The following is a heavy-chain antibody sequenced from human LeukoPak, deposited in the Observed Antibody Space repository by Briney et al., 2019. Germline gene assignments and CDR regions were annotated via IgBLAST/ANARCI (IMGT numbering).Heavy chain of an antibody. J-gene: IGHJ4*02. Sequence: SVKVSCKASGGTFSSYAISWVRQAPGQGLEWMGGIIPILGTANYAQKFQGRVTITADESRTIAYMELSSLGSDDTAVYYCARGSYYYESSGYSLYWGQGTLVTVSS. D-gene: IGHD3-22*01. CDR2: IIPILGTA. CDR3: ARGSYYYESSGYSLY. CDR1: GGTFSSYA. V-gene: IGHV1-69*13.